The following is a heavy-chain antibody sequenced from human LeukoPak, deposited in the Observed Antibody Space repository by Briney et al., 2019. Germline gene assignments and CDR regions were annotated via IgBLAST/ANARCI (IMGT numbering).Heavy chain of an antibody. CDR1: GGSISSSSYY. V-gene: IGHV4-39*01. CDR3: ARGRPRSRYCSGGSCSGVNWFDP. CDR2: IYYSRST. Sequence: PSETLSLTCTVSGGSISSSSYYWGWIRQPPGKGLEWIGSIYYSRSTYYNPSLKSRVTISVDTSKNQFSRKLSSVTAADTAVYYCARGRPRSRYCSGGSCSGVNWFDPWGQGTLVTVSS. D-gene: IGHD2-15*01. J-gene: IGHJ5*02.